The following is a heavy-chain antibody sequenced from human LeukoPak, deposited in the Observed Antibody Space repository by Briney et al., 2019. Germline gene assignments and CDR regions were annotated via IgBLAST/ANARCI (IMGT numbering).Heavy chain of an antibody. Sequence: GGSLRLSCAASGFTLSSYSMNWVRQAPRKWLEWVSSISSSSNYIYYADSVQGRFPFSRDNAKASLYLQMNSLRAEDTAVYFCAREMAAGTFDYWGQGALVTVSS. CDR3: AREMAAGTFDY. D-gene: IGHD5-24*01. V-gene: IGHV3-21*01. CDR2: ISSSSNYI. J-gene: IGHJ4*02. CDR1: GFTLSSYS.